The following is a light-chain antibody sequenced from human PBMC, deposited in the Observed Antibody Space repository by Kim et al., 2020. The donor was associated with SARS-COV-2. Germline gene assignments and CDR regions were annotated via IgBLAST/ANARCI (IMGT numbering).Light chain of an antibody. J-gene: IGKJ5*01. V-gene: IGKV3-11*01. CDR3: QQRSNWPIT. CDR2: DAS. CDR1: QSVSSY. Sequence: LSPGETATLSCRASQSVSSYVAWYQQKPGQAPRLLIYDASNRATGIPARFSGSGSGTDFTLTISSLEPEDFAVYYCQQRSNWPITFGQGTRLEIK.